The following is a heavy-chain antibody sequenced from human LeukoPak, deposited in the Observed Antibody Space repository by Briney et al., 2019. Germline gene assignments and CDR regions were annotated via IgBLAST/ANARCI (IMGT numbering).Heavy chain of an antibody. Sequence: GESLKISCKGSGYSFTSYWIGWVRQMPGKGLEWMGIIYPGDSDTRYSPPFQGQVTISADKSISTAYLQWSSLKASDTAMYYCARLIKWPAAATNWFDPWGQGTLVTVSS. CDR3: ARLIKWPAAATNWFDP. CDR1: GYSFTSYW. D-gene: IGHD6-13*01. J-gene: IGHJ5*02. V-gene: IGHV5-51*01. CDR2: IYPGDSDT.